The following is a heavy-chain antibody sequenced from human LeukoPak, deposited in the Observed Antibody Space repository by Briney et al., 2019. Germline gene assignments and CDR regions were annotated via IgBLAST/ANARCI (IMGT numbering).Heavy chain of an antibody. Sequence: NPSETLSLTCTVSGGSISSGGYYWSWIRQHPGKGLEWIGYIYYSGSTYYNPSLKSRVTISVDTSKNQFSLKLSSVTAADTAVYYCARGDGLYDSSGYKFDPWGQGTLVTVSS. CDR2: IYYSGST. CDR1: GGSISSGGYY. V-gene: IGHV4-31*03. J-gene: IGHJ5*02. CDR3: ARGDGLYDSSGYKFDP. D-gene: IGHD3-22*01.